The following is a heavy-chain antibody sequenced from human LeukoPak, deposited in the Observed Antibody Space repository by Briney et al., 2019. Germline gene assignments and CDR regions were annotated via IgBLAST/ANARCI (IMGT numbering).Heavy chain of an antibody. J-gene: IGHJ5*02. CDR2: IYYSGST. V-gene: IGHV4-30-4*07. CDR3: ARVRSLVRGVIIAFDP. CDR1: GGSISSGGYS. D-gene: IGHD3-10*01. Sequence: SQTLSLTCAVSGGSISSGGYSWSWIRQPPGKGLEWIGYIYYSGSTYYNPSLKSRVTISVDTSKNQFSLKLSSVTAADTAVYYCARVRSLVRGVIIAFDPWGQGTLVTVSS.